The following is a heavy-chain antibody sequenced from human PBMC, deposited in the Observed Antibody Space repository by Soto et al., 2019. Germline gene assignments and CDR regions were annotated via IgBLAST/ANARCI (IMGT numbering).Heavy chain of an antibody. CDR1: GFTFSSYG. J-gene: IGHJ6*02. CDR3: AKDGVYCSSTSCYSLYYYYGMDV. Sequence: QVQLVESGGGVVQPGRSLRLSCAASGFTFSSYGMHWVRQAPGKGLEWVAVISYDGSNKYYADSVKGRFTISRDNSKNTLYLQMNSLRAEDTAVYYCAKDGVYCSSTSCYSLYYYYGMDVWGQGTTVTVSS. D-gene: IGHD2-2*01. CDR2: ISYDGSNK. V-gene: IGHV3-30*18.